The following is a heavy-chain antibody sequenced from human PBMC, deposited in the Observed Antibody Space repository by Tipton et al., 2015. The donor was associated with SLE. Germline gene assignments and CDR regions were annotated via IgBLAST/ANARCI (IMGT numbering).Heavy chain of an antibody. CDR2: SNPSGST. CDR1: GFSFSEYY. J-gene: IGHJ4*01. Sequence: LRLSCGASGFSFSEYYMAWIRQAPGKGLEWIGESNPSGSTNYNPSLKSRVTISVDTSKNQLSLKLTSVTAADTSVYYCARGAKERITLVRVRPYYFDYWGQGSLVTVSS. D-gene: IGHD3-10*01. V-gene: IGHV4-34*01. CDR3: ARGAKERITLVRVRPYYFDY.